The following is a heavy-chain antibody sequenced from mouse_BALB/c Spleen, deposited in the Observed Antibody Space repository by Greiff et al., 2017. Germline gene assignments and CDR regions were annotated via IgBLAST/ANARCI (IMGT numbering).Heavy chain of an antibody. J-gene: IGHJ3*01. Sequence: EVQLVESGGGLVKPGGSLKLSCAASRFTFSSYAMSWVRQSPEKRLEWVAEISSGGSYTYYPDTVTGRFTISRDNAKNTLYLEMSSLRSEDTAMYYCARDGFAYWGQGTLVTVSA. CDR1: RFTFSSYA. CDR3: ARDGFAY. CDR2: ISSGGSYT. V-gene: IGHV5-9-4*01.